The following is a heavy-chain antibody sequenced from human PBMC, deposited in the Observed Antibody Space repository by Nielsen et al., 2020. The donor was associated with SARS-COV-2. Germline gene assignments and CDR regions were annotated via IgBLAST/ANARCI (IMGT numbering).Heavy chain of an antibody. CDR3: ARDYYDSSGPYYFDY. J-gene: IGHJ4*02. CDR2: ISSSGSTI. D-gene: IGHD3-22*01. V-gene: IGHV3-48*03. Sequence: VRQAPGKGLEWVSYISSSGSTIYYADSVKGRFTISRDNAKNSLYLQMNSLRAEDTAVYYCARDYYDSSGPYYFDYWGQGTLVTVSS.